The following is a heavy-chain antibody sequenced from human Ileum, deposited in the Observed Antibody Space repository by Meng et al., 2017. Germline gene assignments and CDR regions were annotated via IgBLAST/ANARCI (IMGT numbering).Heavy chain of an antibody. Sequence: GGSLRLSCVVSGFTFSDGWMAWVRQAPGKGLEWVGRIKSKTDGGTTEYAAPVKGRFTASRDDSINTLYLQMNSLKPEDTAVYYCTTGTSITKFHGLDVWGQGTTVTVSS. V-gene: IGHV3-15*01. J-gene: IGHJ6*02. D-gene: IGHD3-3*01. CDR1: GFTFSDGW. CDR3: TTGTSITKFHGLDV. CDR2: IKSKTDGGTT.